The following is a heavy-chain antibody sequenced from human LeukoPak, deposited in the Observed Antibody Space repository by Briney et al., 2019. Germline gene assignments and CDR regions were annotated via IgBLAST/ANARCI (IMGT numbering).Heavy chain of an antibody. J-gene: IGHJ4*02. V-gene: IGHV3-66*02. CDR2: IHSDGST. D-gene: IGHD2-8*01. CDR1: GFTVSSNY. Sequence: PGGSLRLSCAASGFTVSSNYMTWVRQAPGKGLEWVSVIHSDGSTYYADSVKGRFTISRDNSKNTLYLQMNSLRAEDTAVYYCAKGGRYCTNGVCYWHDYWGQGTLVTVSS. CDR3: AKGGRYCTNGVCYWHDY.